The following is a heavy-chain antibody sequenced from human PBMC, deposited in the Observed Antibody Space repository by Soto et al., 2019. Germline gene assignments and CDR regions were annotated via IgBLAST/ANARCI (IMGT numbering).Heavy chain of an antibody. D-gene: IGHD6-6*01. Sequence: SETLSLTCTVSGGSISSSSYYWGWIRQPPGKGLEWIGSIYYSGSTYYNPSLKSRVTISVDTSKNQFSLKLSSVTAADTAVYYCAYSSSSLGWFDPWGQGTLVTVSS. CDR2: IYYSGST. J-gene: IGHJ5*02. CDR1: GGSISSSSYY. V-gene: IGHV4-39*01. CDR3: AYSSSSLGWFDP.